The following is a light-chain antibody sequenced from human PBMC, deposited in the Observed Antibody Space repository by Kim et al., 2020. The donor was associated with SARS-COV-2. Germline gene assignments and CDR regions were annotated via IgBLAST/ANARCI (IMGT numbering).Light chain of an antibody. CDR1: SLRRYY. J-gene: IGLJ2*01. CDR3: NSRDSSGNHRGV. CDR2: GKN. Sequence: SSELTQDPAVSVALGQTVRIKCQGDSLRRYYASWYQQKPGQAPVLVIYGKNNRPSGIPDRFSGSSSGNTASLTIPGAQAEDEADYYCNSRDSSGNHRGVFGGGTQLTVL. V-gene: IGLV3-19*01.